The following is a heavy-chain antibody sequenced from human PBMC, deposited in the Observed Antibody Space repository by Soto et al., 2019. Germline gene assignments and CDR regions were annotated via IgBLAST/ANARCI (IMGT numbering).Heavy chain of an antibody. V-gene: IGHV3-13*01. CDR1: GFTFSSYD. Sequence: LRLSCAASGFTFSSYDMHWVRQATGKGLEWVSAIGTAGDTYYPGSVKGRFTISRENAKNSLYLQMNSLRAGDTAVYYCARGAVAGYYYYYGMDVWGQGTTVTVSS. CDR3: ARGAVAGYYYYYGMDV. D-gene: IGHD6-19*01. CDR2: IGTAGDT. J-gene: IGHJ6*02.